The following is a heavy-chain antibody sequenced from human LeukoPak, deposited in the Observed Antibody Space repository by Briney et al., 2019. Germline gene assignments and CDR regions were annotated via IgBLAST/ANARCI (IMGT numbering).Heavy chain of an antibody. J-gene: IGHJ4*02. Sequence: SQTLSLTCTVSGGSISSSSYYWGWIRQPPGKGLEWIGSIYYSGSTYYNPSLKSRVTISVDRSKNQFSLKLSSVTAADTAVYYCARILSGYVGPYFDYWGQGTLVTVSS. D-gene: IGHD5-12*01. CDR3: ARILSGYVGPYFDY. V-gene: IGHV4-39*07. CDR2: IYYSGST. CDR1: GGSISSSSYY.